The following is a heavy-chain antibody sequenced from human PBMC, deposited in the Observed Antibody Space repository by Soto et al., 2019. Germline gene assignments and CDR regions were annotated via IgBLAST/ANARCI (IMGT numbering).Heavy chain of an antibody. CDR3: ASLYPHDYSNGYYYYMDV. D-gene: IGHD4-4*01. CDR2: INHSGST. Sequence: SETLSLTCAVYGGSFSGYYWSWIRQPPGKGLEWIGEINHSGSTNYNPSLKSRVTISVDTSKNQFSLKLSSVTAADTAVYYCASLYPHDYSNGYYYYMDVWGKGTTVTVSS. CDR1: GGSFSGYY. J-gene: IGHJ6*03. V-gene: IGHV4-34*01.